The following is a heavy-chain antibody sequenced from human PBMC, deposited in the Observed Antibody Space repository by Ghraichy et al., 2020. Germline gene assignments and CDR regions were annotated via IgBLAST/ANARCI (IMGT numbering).Heavy chain of an antibody. J-gene: IGHJ4*02. CDR3: AKSGGSFPQMIIFDY. V-gene: IGHV3-9*03. CDR1: GFTFDDYA. Sequence: GGSLRLSCAASGFTFDDYAMHWVRQAPGKGLEWVSGISWNSGSIGYADSVKGRFTISRDNAKNSLYLQMNSLRAEDMALYYCAKSGGSFPQMIIFDYWGQGTLVTVSS. CDR2: ISWNSGSI. D-gene: IGHD3-16*01.